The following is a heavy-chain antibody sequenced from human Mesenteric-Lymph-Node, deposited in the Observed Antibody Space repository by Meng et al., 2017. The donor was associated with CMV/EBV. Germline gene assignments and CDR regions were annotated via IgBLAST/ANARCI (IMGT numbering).Heavy chain of an antibody. CDR3: ARGGGLIWFGDNEPFDI. J-gene: IGHJ3*02. Sequence: GESLKISCAASGFKFDDYGMTWVRQSPGKGLEWLSFISRTSSTVYHADSVKGRFTISRDNAKDSLYLQMNGLRAEDTGVYYCARGGGLIWFGDNEPFDIWGQGTTVTVSS. CDR1: GFKFDDYG. D-gene: IGHD3-10*01. CDR2: ISRTSSTV. V-gene: IGHV3-48*04.